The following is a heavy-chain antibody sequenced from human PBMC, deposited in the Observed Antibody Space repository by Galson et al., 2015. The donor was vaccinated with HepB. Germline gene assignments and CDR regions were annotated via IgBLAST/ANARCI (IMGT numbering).Heavy chain of an antibody. D-gene: IGHD1-20*01. CDR2: IYTGGST. CDR3: ARILYNWNLNYYYGMDV. CDR1: GFTVSSDY. Sequence: SRRLSCAASGFTVSSDYMNWVRQAPGKGLEWVSVIYTGGSTYYADSVKGRFTISRDNSKNTVYLQMNSLRPEDTAVYYCARILYNWNLNYYYGMDVWGQGTTVTVSS. V-gene: IGHV3-66*02. J-gene: IGHJ6*02.